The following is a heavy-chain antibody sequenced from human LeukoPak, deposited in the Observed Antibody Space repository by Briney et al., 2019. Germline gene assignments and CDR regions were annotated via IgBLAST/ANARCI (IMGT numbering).Heavy chain of an antibody. CDR1: GHSISNGYY. J-gene: IGHJ1*01. D-gene: IGHD3-3*01. CDR3: ATDSNRGILEWFQY. V-gene: IGHV4-38-2*01. CDR2: ISYSGST. Sequence: SETLSLTCAVSGHSISNGYYWGWIRQPPGKGLEWIGSISYSGSTYYNPSLKSRVTISVDTSKNHFSLKLSSVTAADTAVYYCATDSNRGILEWFQYWGQGSLVTVSS.